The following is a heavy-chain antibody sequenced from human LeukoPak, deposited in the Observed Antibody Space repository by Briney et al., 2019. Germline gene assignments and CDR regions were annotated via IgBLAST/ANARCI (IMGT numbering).Heavy chain of an antibody. CDR1: GYTFTGCY. V-gene: IGHV1-2*02. J-gene: IGHJ4*02. CDR3: ATVPDRAPRDYFDY. Sequence: ASVKVSCKASGYTFTGCYMHWVRQAPGQGLERMGWINPNSGGTNYAQKFQGRVTMTRDTSISTAYMELSRLRSDDTSVYYYATVPDRAPRDYFDYWGQGTLVTVSS. D-gene: IGHD6-6*01. CDR2: INPNSGGT.